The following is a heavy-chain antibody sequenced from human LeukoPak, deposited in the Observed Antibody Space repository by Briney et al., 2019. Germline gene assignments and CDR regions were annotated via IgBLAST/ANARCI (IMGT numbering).Heavy chain of an antibody. D-gene: IGHD3-10*01. V-gene: IGHV4-39*07. CDR1: GGSISSSSYY. J-gene: IGHJ6*03. CDR2: INHSGST. CDR3: AATYGSGSYYNPYYYYMDV. Sequence: PSETLSLTCTVSGGSISSSSYYWGWIRQPPGKGLEWIGEINHSGSTNYNPSLKSRVTISVDTSKNQFSLKLSSVTAADTAVYYCAATYGSGSYYNPYYYYMDVWGKGTTVTISS.